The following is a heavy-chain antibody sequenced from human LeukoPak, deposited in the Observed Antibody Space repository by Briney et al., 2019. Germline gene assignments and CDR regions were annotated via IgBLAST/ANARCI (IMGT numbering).Heavy chain of an antibody. CDR1: GGSIFADY. V-gene: IGHV4-59*08. J-gene: IGHJ4*02. CDR2: IYYSGSA. CDR3: ARRAYSAAYWKHFDY. Sequence: PSETLSLTCSVSGGSIFADYWSWIRQPPGKGLEWIGYIYYSGSANYNPSLKSRITISVDTYKKQFSLKLSSVTAADTAVYFCARRAYSAAYWKHFDYWGQGTLVTVSS. D-gene: IGHD1-1*01.